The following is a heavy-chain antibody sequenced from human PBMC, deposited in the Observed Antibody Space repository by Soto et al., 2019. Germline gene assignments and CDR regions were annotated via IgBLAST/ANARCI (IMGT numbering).Heavy chain of an antibody. D-gene: IGHD6-13*01. Sequence: QVQLQESGPGLVKPSETLSLTCTVSGGSIGNSYWSWIRQYPGKGLEWIGYIYYSGSYNYNPSLKRRGSISVDTSKIQFSLKLSSVTAADTAVYYCARHSSSWPIFDYWGQGTLVIVSS. CDR1: GGSIGNSY. J-gene: IGHJ4*02. CDR3: ARHSSSWPIFDY. CDR2: IYYSGSY. V-gene: IGHV4-59*08.